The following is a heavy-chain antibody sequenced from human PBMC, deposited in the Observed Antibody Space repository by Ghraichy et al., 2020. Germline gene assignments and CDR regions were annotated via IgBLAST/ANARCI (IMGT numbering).Heavy chain of an antibody. CDR1: GGSFSGYY. D-gene: IGHD5-24*01. V-gene: IGHV4-34*01. CDR2: INHSGST. Sequence: GSLRLSCAVYGGSFSGYYWSWIRQPPGKGLEWIGEINHSGSTNYNPSLKSRVTISVDTSKNQFSLKLSSVTAADTAVYYCARDGSTSNYYYYGMDVWGQGTTVTVSS. J-gene: IGHJ6*02. CDR3: ARDGSTSNYYYYGMDV.